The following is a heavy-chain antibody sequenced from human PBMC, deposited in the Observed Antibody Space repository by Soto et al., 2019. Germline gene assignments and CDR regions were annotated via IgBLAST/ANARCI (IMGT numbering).Heavy chain of an antibody. Sequence: QVQLQETGPGLVKPSQTLSLTCTVSGYSISSGGYYWSWIRQFPGRALAWVGYTFSDGRTGYNPSLQSLMALSVDSSNNHLSLRLRSVTAADPGVYCCAREERSGYYVCVFWGQGTLVTVSS. V-gene: IGHV4-31*01. J-gene: IGHJ4*02. CDR2: TFSDGRT. D-gene: IGHD5-12*01. CDR3: AREERSGYYVCVF. CDR1: GYSISSGGYY.